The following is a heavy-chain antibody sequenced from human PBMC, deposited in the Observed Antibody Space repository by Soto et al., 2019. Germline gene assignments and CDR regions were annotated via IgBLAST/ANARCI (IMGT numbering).Heavy chain of an antibody. CDR1: GFSLSTSGVG. V-gene: IGHV2-5*02. CDR3: AHRVPYSSYWAVGCFDT. D-gene: IGHD2-21*01. CDR2: IYWDNDR. Sequence: QITLKESGPTLVEPTQTLTLTCSFPGFSLSTSGVGVGWLRQSPGKALECLGIIYWDNDRSYNPALKKRLSRTKDPSNNQMILTMSYMEPVDSAAYYCAHRVPYSSYWAVGCFDTWGQGTLLTVS. J-gene: IGHJ5*02.